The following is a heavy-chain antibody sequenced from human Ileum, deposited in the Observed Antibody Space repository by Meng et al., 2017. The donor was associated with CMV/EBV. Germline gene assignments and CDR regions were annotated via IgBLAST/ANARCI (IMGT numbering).Heavy chain of an antibody. CDR3: ARGYGSGSYYAH. D-gene: IGHD3-10*01. J-gene: IGHJ4*02. V-gene: IGHV4-34*01. Sequence: CAVAGGPFSGNYWGWVRQPPGKGLQWIGEVNRGGDARYNPSLDRRVTLSVDTSKNQFSLKLTSVTAADTAFYYCARGYGSGSYYAHWGQGTLVTVSS. CDR1: GGPFSGNY. CDR2: VNRGGDA.